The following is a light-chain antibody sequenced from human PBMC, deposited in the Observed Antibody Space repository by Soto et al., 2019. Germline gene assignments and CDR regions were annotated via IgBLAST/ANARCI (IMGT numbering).Light chain of an antibody. CDR1: SSDVGAYNY. CDR3: SSYTTSDTYV. V-gene: IGLV2-14*01. Sequence: QSALTQPASVSGSPGQSITISCTGTSSDVGAYNYVSWYQHHPGKAPKLMIYEVSNRPSGVSNRFSGSKSGNTASLTISGLQAEDEADYYCSSYTTSDTYVFGTGTKLTV. CDR2: EVS. J-gene: IGLJ1*01.